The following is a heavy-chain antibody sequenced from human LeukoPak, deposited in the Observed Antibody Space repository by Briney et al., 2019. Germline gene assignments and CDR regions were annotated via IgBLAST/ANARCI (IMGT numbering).Heavy chain of an antibody. CDR3: ARDTFFDF. CDR2: IYYSGST. J-gene: IGHJ4*02. V-gene: IGHV4-59*01. Sequence: PSETLSLTCTVSGGSISSYYWSWIRQPPGKGLEWIGYIYYSGSTNYNPSLKSRVAMSVDTSKNQFSLKLSSVTAADTAVHYCARDTFFDFWGQGTLVTVSS. CDR1: GGSISSYY.